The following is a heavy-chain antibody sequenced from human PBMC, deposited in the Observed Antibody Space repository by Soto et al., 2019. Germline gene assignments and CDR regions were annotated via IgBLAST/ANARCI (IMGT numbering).Heavy chain of an antibody. CDR3: AIGTVTPLRTGYYLDF. V-gene: IGHV1-2*02. J-gene: IGHJ4*02. Sequence: AAVKVSCKASGYTFTGYFMHWLRQSPGQGLEWMGWINPSTGATNYAEKFQARVTITRVATTTDTSISTGYMEMNRLRSDDTAVYYCAIGTVTPLRTGYYLDFWGQGTRVTVSS. CDR2: INPSTGAT. D-gene: IGHD3-9*01. CDR1: GYTFTGYF.